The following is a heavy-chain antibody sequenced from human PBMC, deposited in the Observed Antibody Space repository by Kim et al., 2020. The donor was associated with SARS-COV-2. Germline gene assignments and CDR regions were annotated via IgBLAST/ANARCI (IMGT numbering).Heavy chain of an antibody. CDR1: GGTFSSYA. D-gene: IGHD2-15*01. CDR2: IIPIFGTA. CDR3: ARDGGVYCSGGSCQDAFDI. J-gene: IGHJ3*02. Sequence: SVKVSCKASGGTFSSYAISWVRQAPGQGLEWMGGIIPIFGTANYAQKFQGRVTITADESTSTAYMELSSLRSEDTAVYYCARDGGVYCSGGSCQDAFDIWGQGTMVTVSS. V-gene: IGHV1-69*13.